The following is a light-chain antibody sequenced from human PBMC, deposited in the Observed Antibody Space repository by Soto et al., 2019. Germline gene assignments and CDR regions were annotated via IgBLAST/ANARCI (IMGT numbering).Light chain of an antibody. V-gene: IGKV1-5*03. Sequence: DIQMTQSPSSLSASVGDRVTITCRASQSISSYLNWYQQKPGKAPKLLIYKASTLESGVPSRFSGSGSGTEFTLAISSLQPDDSATYYCQQYNDNWTFGQGTKVDIK. CDR1: QSISSY. J-gene: IGKJ1*01. CDR2: KAS. CDR3: QQYNDNWT.